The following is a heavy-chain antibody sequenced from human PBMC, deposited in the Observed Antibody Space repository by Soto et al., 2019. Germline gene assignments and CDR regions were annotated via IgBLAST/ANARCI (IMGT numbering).Heavy chain of an antibody. D-gene: IGHD5-12*01. Sequence: PSETLSLTCTVSGASISRYYWSWIRQSPGKGLEWIGYLYNTGSTIYNPSLKSRVTISVDTSKNQFSLKMNSVTAADTAVYYCARMSRYSGYASNYWGQGTLVTVSS. CDR1: GASISRYY. CDR3: ARMSRYSGYASNY. J-gene: IGHJ4*02. CDR2: LYNTGST. V-gene: IGHV4-59*01.